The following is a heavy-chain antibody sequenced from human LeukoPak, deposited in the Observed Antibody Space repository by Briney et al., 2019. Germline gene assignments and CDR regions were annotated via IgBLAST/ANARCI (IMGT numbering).Heavy chain of an antibody. CDR1: GDSVSSNSAA. CDR2: TYYRSKWYN. J-gene: IGHJ5*02. Sequence: SQTLSLTCAISGDSVSSNSAAWNWIRQSPSRGLEWLGRTYYRSKWYNDYAVSVKSRITINPDTSKNQFSLQLNSVTPEDTAVYYCARADPLSYQWLPGDWFDPWGQGTLVTVSS. D-gene: IGHD6-19*01. V-gene: IGHV6-1*01. CDR3: ARADPLSYQWLPGDWFDP.